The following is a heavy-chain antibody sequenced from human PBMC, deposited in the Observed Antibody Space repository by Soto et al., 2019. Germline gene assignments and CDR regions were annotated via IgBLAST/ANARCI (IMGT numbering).Heavy chain of an antibody. J-gene: IGHJ4*02. Sequence: EVQLVESGGGLVKPGGSLRLSCAASGFTFSSYSMNWVRQAPGKGLEWVSSISSSSSYIYYADSVKGRFTISRDNAKNSLYLQMNSLRAEDRAVYYCARSRQLVRPCFDYGGQGTLVTVSS. CDR3: ARSRQLVRPCFDY. D-gene: IGHD6-13*01. CDR2: ISSSSSYI. CDR1: GFTFSSYS. V-gene: IGHV3-21*01.